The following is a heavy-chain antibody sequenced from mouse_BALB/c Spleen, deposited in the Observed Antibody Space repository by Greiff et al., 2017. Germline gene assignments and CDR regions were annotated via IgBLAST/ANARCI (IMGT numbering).Heavy chain of an antibody. CDR3: ARSPYGNYVGY. CDR1: GYTFSSYW. D-gene: IGHD2-10*02. Sequence: QVQLQQSGAELMKPGASVKISCKATGYTFSSYWIEWVKQRPGHGLEWIGEILPGSGSTNYNEKFKGKATFTADTSSNTAYMQLSSLTSEDSAVYYCARSPYGNYVGYWGQGTTLTVSS. CDR2: ILPGSGST. J-gene: IGHJ2*01. V-gene: IGHV1-9*01.